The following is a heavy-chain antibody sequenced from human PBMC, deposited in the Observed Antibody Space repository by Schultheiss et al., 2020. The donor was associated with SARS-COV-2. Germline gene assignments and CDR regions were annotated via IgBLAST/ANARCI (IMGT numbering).Heavy chain of an antibody. J-gene: IGHJ6*02. CDR3: ARDRSGYGSDGMDV. V-gene: IGHV3-30*03. Sequence: SLLLSCAASGFTFSSYGMHWVRQAPGKGLEWVAVISYDGSNKFYADSVKGRFTISRDNAKNSLYLQMNSLRAEDTAVYYCARDRSGYGSDGMDVWGQGTTVTVSS. CDR1: GFTFSSYG. D-gene: IGHD3-10*01. CDR2: ISYDGSNK.